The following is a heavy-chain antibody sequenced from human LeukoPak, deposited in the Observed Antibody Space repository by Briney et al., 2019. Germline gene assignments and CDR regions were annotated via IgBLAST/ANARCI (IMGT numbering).Heavy chain of an antibody. Sequence: PGRSLRLSCAASGFPFSRNPMHWVRQAPGKGLEWVAVISYDGSNKYYADSVKGRFTISRDNSKNMMYLQMNSLRAEDTAVYYCARDLGYCSSTSCYNPNFDYWGQGTLVTVSS. V-gene: IGHV3-30-3*01. CDR2: ISYDGSNK. J-gene: IGHJ4*02. D-gene: IGHD2-2*02. CDR1: GFPFSRNP. CDR3: ARDLGYCSSTSCYNPNFDY.